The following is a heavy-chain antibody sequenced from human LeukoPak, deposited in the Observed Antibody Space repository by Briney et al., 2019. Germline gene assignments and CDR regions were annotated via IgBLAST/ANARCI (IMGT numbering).Heavy chain of an antibody. CDR1: GFTFSYYA. V-gene: IGHV3-30-3*01. J-gene: IGHJ4*02. CDR2: ISFDGSNI. CDR3: ASGVLDGGSHTYLFDS. D-gene: IGHD3-10*01. Sequence: RTGGSLRLSCAASGFTFSYYAMHWVRQAPGKGPEWVAVISFDGSNIYYADSVKGRFTISRDNSKNTLDLQMNSLTPEDTAVYYCASGVLDGGSHTYLFDSWGQGTLVTVSS.